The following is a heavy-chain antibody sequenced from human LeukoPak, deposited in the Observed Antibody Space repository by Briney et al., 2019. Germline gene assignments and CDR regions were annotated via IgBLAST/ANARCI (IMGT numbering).Heavy chain of an antibody. CDR2: IIPIFGTA. Sequence: GSSVKVSCKASGGTFSSYAISWVRQAPGQGLEWMGRIIPIFGTANYAQKFQGRVTMTRDTSTSTVYMELSSLRSEDTAVYYCARDAASSSWYQGGWFDPWGQGTLVTVSS. J-gene: IGHJ5*02. V-gene: IGHV1-69*05. D-gene: IGHD6-13*01. CDR1: GGTFSSYA. CDR3: ARDAASSSWYQGGWFDP.